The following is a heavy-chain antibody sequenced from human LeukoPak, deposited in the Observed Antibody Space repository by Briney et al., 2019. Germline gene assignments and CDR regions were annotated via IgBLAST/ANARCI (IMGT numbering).Heavy chain of an antibody. D-gene: IGHD3-10*01. CDR3: ARVRFGELNYYYHGMDV. CDR1: GDSMNSGDHY. Sequence: SETLSLTCNVSGDSMNSGDHYWSWTRQPPGKGLEWIGYIHYTGSGYYKPSLEGRVSISPDTPKKQFSLKLNSVTAADTAVYYCARVRFGELNYYYHGMDVWGKGTTVTVSS. V-gene: IGHV4-30-4*01. J-gene: IGHJ6*04. CDR2: IHYTGSG.